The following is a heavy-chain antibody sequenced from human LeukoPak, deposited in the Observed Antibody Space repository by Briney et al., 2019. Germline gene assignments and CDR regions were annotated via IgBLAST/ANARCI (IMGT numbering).Heavy chain of an antibody. Sequence: GASVKVSCKASGYTFTSYGISWVRQAPGQGPEWMGWISAYNGNTNYAQKLQGRVTMTTDTSTTTAYVELRSLRSDDTAVYYCARTAGRYGSGSYSSRYYYYYGMDVWGQGTTVIVSS. CDR1: GYTFTSYG. D-gene: IGHD3-10*01. J-gene: IGHJ6*02. V-gene: IGHV1-18*01. CDR3: ARTAGRYGSGSYSSRYYYYYGMDV. CDR2: ISAYNGNT.